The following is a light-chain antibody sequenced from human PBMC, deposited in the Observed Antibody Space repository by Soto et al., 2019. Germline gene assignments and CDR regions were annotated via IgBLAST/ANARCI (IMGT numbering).Light chain of an antibody. V-gene: IGKV4-1*01. Sequence: DIVMTQSPDSLAVSLGERATINCKSSQSVLYSSNNKNYLAWYQQKLGQPPKLLIYWASTREFGVPDRFSGGGSGTDFTLTISSLQAEDVAVYYCQQYYRTPPTFGGGTKVEIK. CDR1: QSVLYSSNNKNY. CDR2: WAS. J-gene: IGKJ4*01. CDR3: QQYYRTPPT.